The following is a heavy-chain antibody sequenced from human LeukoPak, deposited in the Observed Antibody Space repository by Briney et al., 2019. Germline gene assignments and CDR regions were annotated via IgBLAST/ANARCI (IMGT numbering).Heavy chain of an antibody. Sequence: ASVKVSCKASGGTFSSYAISWVRQAPGQGLEWMGGIIPIFGTANYAQKFQGRVTITADESTSTAYMELSSLRSEDTAVYYCASHALPRDYYYYYMDVWGKGTTVTVSS. CDR3: ASHALPRDYYYYYMDV. V-gene: IGHV1-69*13. CDR1: GGTFSSYA. CDR2: IIPIFGTA. D-gene: IGHD1-26*01. J-gene: IGHJ6*03.